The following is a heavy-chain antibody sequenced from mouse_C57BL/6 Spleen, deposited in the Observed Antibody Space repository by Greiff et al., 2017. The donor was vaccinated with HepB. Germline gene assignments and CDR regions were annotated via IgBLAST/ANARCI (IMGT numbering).Heavy chain of an antibody. CDR3: ARSAGRYFDV. V-gene: IGHV1-52*01. CDR2: IDPSDSET. CDR1: GYTFTSYW. Sequence: QVQLKESGAELVRPGSSVKLSCKASGYTFTSYWMHWVKQRPIQGLEWIGNIDPSDSETHYNQKFKDKATLTVDKSSSTAYMQLSSLTSEDSAVYYCARSAGRYFDVWGTGTTVTVSS. J-gene: IGHJ1*03.